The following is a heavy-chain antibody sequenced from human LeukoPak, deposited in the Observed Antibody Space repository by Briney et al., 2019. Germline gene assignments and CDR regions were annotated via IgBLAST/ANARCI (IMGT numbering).Heavy chain of an antibody. J-gene: IGHJ4*02. CDR2: INHSGST. V-gene: IGHV4-34*01. D-gene: IGHD3-9*01. Sequence: SETLSLTCAVYGGSFNGYYWSWIRQPPGKGLEWIGEINHSGSTNYNPSLESRVTISVDTSKNQFSLKLSSVTAADTAVYYCARQSLSVLRYFDWLYHFDYWGQGTLVTVSS. CDR1: GGSFNGYY. CDR3: ARQSLSVLRYFDWLYHFDY.